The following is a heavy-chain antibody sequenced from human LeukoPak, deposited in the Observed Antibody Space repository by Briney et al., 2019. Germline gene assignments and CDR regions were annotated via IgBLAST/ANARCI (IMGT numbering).Heavy chain of an antibody. CDR1: GFTFSTYW. CDR2: IKSDGGT. CDR3: ARAPSEIGGYYPEYFRH. D-gene: IGHD3-22*01. Sequence: GGSLRLSCAASGFTFSTYWMHWVSQAPGKGLVWVSRIKSDGGTNYADSVKGRLTISRDNAKKTVSLQMNSLRPEDTGVYYCARAPSEIGGYYPEYFRHWGQGTLVTVSS. J-gene: IGHJ1*01. V-gene: IGHV3-74*01.